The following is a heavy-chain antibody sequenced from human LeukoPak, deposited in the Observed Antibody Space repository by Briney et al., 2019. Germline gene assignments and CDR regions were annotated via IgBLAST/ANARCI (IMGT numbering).Heavy chain of an antibody. D-gene: IGHD3-16*02. CDR1: GGSISSYY. J-gene: IGHJ3*02. V-gene: IGHV4-59*01. CDR2: IYYSGST. Sequence: PSETLSLTCTVSGGSISSYYWSWIRQPPGKGLEWIGYIYYSGSTNYNPSLKSRVTISVDTSKNQFSLKLSSVTAADTAVYYCARDRLTYDYVWGSYRHDAFDIWGQGTMVTVSS. CDR3: ARDRLTYDYVWGSYRHDAFDI.